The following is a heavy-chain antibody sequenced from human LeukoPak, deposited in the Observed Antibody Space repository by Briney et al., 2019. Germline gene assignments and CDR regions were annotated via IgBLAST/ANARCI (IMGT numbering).Heavy chain of an antibody. CDR1: GGSISSYY. J-gene: IGHJ4*02. V-gene: IGHV4-59*01. CDR3: ARLGSGWFADY. CDR2: ICYSGST. Sequence: PSETLSLTCTVSGGSISSYYWSWIRQPPGKGLEYIGYICYSGSTSYNPFLKSRVSISIDTSKNQFSLKLSSVTAADTAVYYCARLGSGWFADYWGQGTLVTVSS. D-gene: IGHD6-19*01.